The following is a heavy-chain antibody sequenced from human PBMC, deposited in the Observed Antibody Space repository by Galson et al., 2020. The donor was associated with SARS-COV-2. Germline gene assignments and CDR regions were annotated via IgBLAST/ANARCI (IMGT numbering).Heavy chain of an antibody. CDR2: IYPGDAYT. J-gene: IGHJ4*02. CDR1: GYSFADYW. CDR3: ARHGASDGWYEGIDY. V-gene: IGHV5-51*01. Sequence: GESLKISCKGSGYSFADYWIGWVRQMPGKGLQWPGVIYPGDAYTIYSPSFQGQVTVSADKSINTAYLQWSSLEASDTAMYYCARHGASDGWYEGIDYWGQGTLVTVSS. D-gene: IGHD6-19*01.